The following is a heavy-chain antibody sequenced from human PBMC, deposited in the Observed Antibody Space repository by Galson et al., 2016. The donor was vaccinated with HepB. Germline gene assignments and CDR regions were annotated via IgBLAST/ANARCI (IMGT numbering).Heavy chain of an antibody. CDR2: IYWNDDK. J-gene: IGHJ4*02. Sequence: PALVKPTQTLTLTCTFSGFSLSSSGVGVGWIRQSPGKALEWLALIYWNDDKRYSPSLKSRLTITKDTSKNQAVLTLTNMGPVDTATYYCAHRRTSADYGSGKDHYFDYWGQGTLVTVSS. CDR1: GFSLSSSGVG. V-gene: IGHV2-5*01. D-gene: IGHD3-10*01. CDR3: AHRRTSADYGSGKDHYFDY.